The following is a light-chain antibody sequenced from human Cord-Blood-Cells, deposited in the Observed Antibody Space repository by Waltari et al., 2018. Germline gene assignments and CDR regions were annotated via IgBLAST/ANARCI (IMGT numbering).Light chain of an antibody. CDR1: QSVSRY. CDR2: DAS. CDR3: QQRSNWPRT. J-gene: IGKJ1*01. Sequence: EIVLTQSPATLSLSPGERATLSCRASQSVSRYFAWYQQNPGQAPSLLIYDASNRATGIPARFSGSGSGTDFTLTISSLEPEDFAVYYCQQRSNWPRTFGQGTKVEIK. V-gene: IGKV3-11*01.